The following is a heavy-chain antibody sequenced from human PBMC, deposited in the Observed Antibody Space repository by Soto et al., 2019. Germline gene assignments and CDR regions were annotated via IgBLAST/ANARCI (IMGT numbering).Heavy chain of an antibody. CDR3: AKGPYGDYRRYFDY. CDR2: ISGSGGST. CDR1: GFSFSSYA. Sequence: EVQLLESGGGLVQPGGSLRLSCAASGFSFSSYAMSWVRQAPGKGLEWVSVISGSGGSTYYADSVKGRFTISRDNSKNTLYLQMNSLRAEDTAVYYCAKGPYGDYRRYFDYWGQGTLVTVSS. V-gene: IGHV3-23*01. J-gene: IGHJ4*02. D-gene: IGHD4-17*01.